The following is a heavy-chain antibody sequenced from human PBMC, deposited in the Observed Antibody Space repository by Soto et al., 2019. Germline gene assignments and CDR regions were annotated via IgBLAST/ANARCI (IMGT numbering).Heavy chain of an antibody. Sequence: QVQLQESGPGLVKPSQTLSLTCTVSGGSISSGDYYWSWIRQPPGKGLEWIGYIYYSGSTYYNPSLKSRVTLSVDTSKNQFALKLSSVTAADTAVYYCARWGVTMIVVENDSDYWGQGTLVTVSS. CDR3: ARWGVTMIVVENDSDY. CDR1: GGSISSGDYY. D-gene: IGHD3-22*01. V-gene: IGHV4-30-4*01. J-gene: IGHJ4*02. CDR2: IYYSGST.